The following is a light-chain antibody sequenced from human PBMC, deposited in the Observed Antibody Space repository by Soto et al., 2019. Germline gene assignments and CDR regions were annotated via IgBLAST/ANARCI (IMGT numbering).Light chain of an antibody. Sequence: DIQLTQSPSFLSASVGDRVTITCRASQGISSYLAWYQQKPGKAPKLLIYAASTLQFGVPSRFSGSGSGTEFTLTISRLQPEDFATYYCQQLNSYLLTFGPGTKVDIK. V-gene: IGKV1-9*01. CDR2: AAS. CDR1: QGISSY. CDR3: QQLNSYLLT. J-gene: IGKJ3*01.